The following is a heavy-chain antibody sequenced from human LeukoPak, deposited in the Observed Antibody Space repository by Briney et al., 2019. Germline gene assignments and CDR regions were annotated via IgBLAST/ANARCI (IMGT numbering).Heavy chain of an antibody. V-gene: IGHV1-18*01. CDR3: TRGLKLFKRLRLGDYYYYMDV. J-gene: IGHJ6*03. CDR2: ISAYNGNT. D-gene: IGHD3-16*01. CDR1: GYTFTSYG. Sequence: ASVKVSCKASGYTFTSYGISWVRQAPGQGLEWMGWISAYNGNTNYAQKLQGRVTMTTDTSTSTAYMELSSLRSEDTAVYYCTRGLKLFKRLRLGDYYYYMDVWGKGTMVTVSS.